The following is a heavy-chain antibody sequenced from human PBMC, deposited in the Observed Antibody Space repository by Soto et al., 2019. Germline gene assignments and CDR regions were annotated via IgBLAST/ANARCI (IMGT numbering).Heavy chain of an antibody. CDR1: GGSISSSSYY. CDR2: IYYSGST. V-gene: IGHV4-39*01. D-gene: IGHD2-21*01. J-gene: IGHJ4*02. Sequence: QLQLQESGPGLVKPSETLSLTCTVSGGSISSSSYYWGWIRQPPGKGLEWIGRIYYSGSTYYNPSIKCRVTISGDTSKNQFSLKLSSVPAADTAVYYCARHSPAIAISDHWGQGTLVTVSS. CDR3: ARHSPAIAISDH.